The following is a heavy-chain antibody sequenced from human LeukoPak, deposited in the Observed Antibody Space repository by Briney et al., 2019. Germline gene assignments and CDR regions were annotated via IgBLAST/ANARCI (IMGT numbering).Heavy chain of an antibody. CDR2: IIPIFGTA. CDR3: ARALPGCDRTNCYGLDY. J-gene: IGHJ4*02. Sequence: ASVKVSCKASGGTFSSYAISWVRQAPGQGLEWMGGIIPIFGTANYAQKFQGRVTITADKSTSTAYMELSSLRSEDTAVYYCARALPGCDRTNCYGLDYWGQGTLVTVSS. D-gene: IGHD2-2*01. V-gene: IGHV1-69*06. CDR1: GGTFSSYA.